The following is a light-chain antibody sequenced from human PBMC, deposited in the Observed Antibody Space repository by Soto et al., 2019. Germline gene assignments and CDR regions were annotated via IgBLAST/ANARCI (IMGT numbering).Light chain of an antibody. CDR3: SSYTSSSAIV. Sequence: QSALTQPASVSGSPGQSITISCTGTSSDVGGYNYVSWYQQHPGKAPKLMIYDVSNRPSGVSNSFSGSKSGNTASLTISGLQAEDEADYYCSSYTSSSAIVFGTGTKLTVL. V-gene: IGLV2-14*01. J-gene: IGLJ1*01. CDR2: DVS. CDR1: SSDVGGYNY.